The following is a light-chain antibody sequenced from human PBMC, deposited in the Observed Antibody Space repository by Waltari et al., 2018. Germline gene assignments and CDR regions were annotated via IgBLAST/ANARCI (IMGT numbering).Light chain of an antibody. CDR1: QSVGRS. CDR2: GAS. V-gene: IGKV3-20*01. Sequence: EIFLTHSPGTLSLSPWERATLSCRASQSVGRSLAWYQQKPGQAPRLLIYGASSRATGIPDRVSGSGSGTDFSLTISRLEPEDFAVYYCQHYVRLPATFGQGTKVEIK. CDR3: QHYVRLPAT. J-gene: IGKJ1*01.